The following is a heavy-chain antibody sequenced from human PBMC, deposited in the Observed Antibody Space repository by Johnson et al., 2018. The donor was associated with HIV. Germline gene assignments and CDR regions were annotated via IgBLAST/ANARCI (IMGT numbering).Heavy chain of an antibody. CDR1: GFTFDDYG. CDR3: AKDRCRSCLDVFVI. J-gene: IGHJ3*02. CDR2: INWNGGIT. Sequence: VQLVESGGGVVRPGGSLRLSCAASGFTFDDYGMSWVRQVPGKGLEWVSGINWNGGITGYVASVEGRVTISRDNAKNSLYLQMNSLRAEDSAVYYCAKDRCRSCLDVFVIWGQGTMVTVSS. V-gene: IGHV3-20*04. D-gene: IGHD6-13*01.